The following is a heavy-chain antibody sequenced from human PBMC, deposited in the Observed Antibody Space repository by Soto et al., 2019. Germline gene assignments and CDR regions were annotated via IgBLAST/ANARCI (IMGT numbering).Heavy chain of an antibody. CDR2: IYYSGNT. V-gene: IGHV4-59*01. CDR1: GGSISYYY. CDR3: VRGGYVHAFDY. D-gene: IGHD5-12*01. J-gene: IGHJ4*02. Sequence: PSETLSLTCTVSGGSISYYYWGWIRQPPGKGLEWIGSIYYSGNTHYNPSLKSRVTISVDTSMNQFSLNLDSVTAVDSAVYYCVRGGYVHAFDYWGQGALVTVSS.